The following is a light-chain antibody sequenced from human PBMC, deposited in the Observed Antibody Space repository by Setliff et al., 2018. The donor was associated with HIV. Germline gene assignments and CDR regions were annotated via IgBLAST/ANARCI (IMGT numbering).Light chain of an antibody. V-gene: IGLV2-14*03. Sequence: QSALTQPASVSGSPGQSITISCAGTSSDVGFGYVSWYQQPPGKAPKLIIYDATNRPSCISDRFSGSKSADAASLTISGLQTEDEADYYCTSYTVNNTPVFGTGTKVTVL. CDR1: SSDVGFGY. CDR2: DAT. J-gene: IGLJ1*01. CDR3: TSYTVNNTPV.